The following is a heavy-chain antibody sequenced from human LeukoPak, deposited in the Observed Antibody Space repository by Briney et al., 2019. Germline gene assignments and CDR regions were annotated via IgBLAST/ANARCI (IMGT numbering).Heavy chain of an antibody. CDR3: AKDPRDGYPN. V-gene: IGHV3-30*07. J-gene: IGHJ4*02. CDR1: GFTFSSYA. D-gene: IGHD5-24*01. CDR2: ISYDGSNK. Sequence: GRSLRLSCAASGFTFSSYAMHWVRQAPGKGLEWVAVISYDGSNKYYADSVKGRFTISRDNSKNTLYLQMNSLRAEDTAVYYCAKDPRDGYPNWGQGTLVTVSS.